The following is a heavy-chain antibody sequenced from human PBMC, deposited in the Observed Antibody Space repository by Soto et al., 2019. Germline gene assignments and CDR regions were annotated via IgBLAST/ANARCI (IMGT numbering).Heavy chain of an antibody. D-gene: IGHD5-12*01. Sequence: HPGGSLRLSCAASGFTFSSYAMSWVRQAPGKGLEWVSAISGSGGSTYYADSVKGRFTISRDNSKNTLYLQMNSLRAEDTAVYYCAKDQGAIEMATDKAAFDYWGQGTLVTVSS. CDR2: ISGSGGST. CDR3: AKDQGAIEMATDKAAFDY. J-gene: IGHJ4*02. CDR1: GFTFSSYA. V-gene: IGHV3-23*01.